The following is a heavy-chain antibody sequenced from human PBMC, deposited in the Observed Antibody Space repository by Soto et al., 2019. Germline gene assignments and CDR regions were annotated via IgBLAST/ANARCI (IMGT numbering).Heavy chain of an antibody. Sequence: GGSLRLSCAASGFTFSSYGMHWVRQAPGKGLEWVAVISYDGSNKYYADSVKGRFTISRDNSKNTLYLQMNSLRAEDTAVYYCAKGAARLDYWGQGTLVTVSS. V-gene: IGHV3-30*18. J-gene: IGHJ4*02. D-gene: IGHD6-6*01. CDR2: ISYDGSNK. CDR3: AKGAARLDY. CDR1: GFTFSSYG.